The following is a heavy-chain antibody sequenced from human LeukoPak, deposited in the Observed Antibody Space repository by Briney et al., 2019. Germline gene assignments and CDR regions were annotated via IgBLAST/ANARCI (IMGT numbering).Heavy chain of an antibody. Sequence: GGSLRLSCAASGFTFSSYAMSWVRQAPGKGLEWVSAISGSGGSTYYAESVKGRFTISRDNSKNTLYLQMRSLRAEDTAVYYCTKEIYGDPTGGRFQHWGQGTLVTVSS. CDR2: ISGSGGST. J-gene: IGHJ1*01. CDR1: GFTFSSYA. V-gene: IGHV3-23*01. D-gene: IGHD4-17*01. CDR3: TKEIYGDPTGGRFQH.